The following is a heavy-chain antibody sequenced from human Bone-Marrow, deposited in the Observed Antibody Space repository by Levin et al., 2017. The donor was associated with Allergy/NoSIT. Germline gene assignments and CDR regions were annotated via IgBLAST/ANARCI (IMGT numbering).Heavy chain of an antibody. CDR2: VTFIFGTP. Sequence: TWVRQAPGQGLERRGGVTFIFGTPTYAQKFQCRVTMTADKSTNTAYLELSSLSSEDTAVYFGASGPPGVVYEPFYIESWGQGTLVAVSS. D-gene: IGHD2-8*02. V-gene: IGHV1-69*06. J-gene: IGHJ5*02. CDR3: ASGPPGVVYEPFYIES.